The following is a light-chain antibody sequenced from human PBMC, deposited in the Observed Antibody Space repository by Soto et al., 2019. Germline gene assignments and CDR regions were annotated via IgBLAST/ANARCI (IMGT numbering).Light chain of an antibody. CDR2: DAS. V-gene: IGKV1-5*01. J-gene: IGKJ1*01. Sequence: DIQMTQSPSTLSASVGDRVTITCRPSQTISSWLAWYQQKPGRASNLLIYDASSLESGVPSRFSGSGSGTEFTLTINSLQSDDFATYYCQQYSSYPWTFGQGTKVDIK. CDR1: QTISSW. CDR3: QQYSSYPWT.